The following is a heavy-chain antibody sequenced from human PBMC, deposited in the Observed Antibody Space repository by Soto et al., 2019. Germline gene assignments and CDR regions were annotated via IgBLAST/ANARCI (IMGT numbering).Heavy chain of an antibody. CDR2: ISGSGGST. Sequence: EVQLLESGGGLVQPGGSLRLSCAASGFTFSSYAMSWVRQAPGKGLEWVSAISGSGGSTYYADSVKGRFTISRDNSKNPLYRQRNTLRAEDTAVYYCAKGARTIPGGDWFDPWGQGTLVTVSS. J-gene: IGHJ5*02. CDR1: GFTFSSYA. D-gene: IGHD3-9*01. V-gene: IGHV3-23*01. CDR3: AKGARTIPGGDWFDP.